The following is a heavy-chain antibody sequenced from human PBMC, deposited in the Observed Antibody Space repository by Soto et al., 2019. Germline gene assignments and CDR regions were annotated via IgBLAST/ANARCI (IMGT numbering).Heavy chain of an antibody. CDR1: GGSVSGHY. CDR2: INHSGNT. V-gene: IGHV4-34*01. J-gene: IGHJ6*02. CDR3: AGQVGITVPGAGDWYHYYGMDV. D-gene: IGHD2-21*01. Sequence: PSETLSLTCGVNGGSVSGHYLSWIRQPPGKGLEWIGEINHSGNTNYNPSLKGRVTISVDTSKNQFSLKLSSVTAADTAVYFCAGQVGITVPGAGDWYHYYGMDVWGQGSTVTVSS.